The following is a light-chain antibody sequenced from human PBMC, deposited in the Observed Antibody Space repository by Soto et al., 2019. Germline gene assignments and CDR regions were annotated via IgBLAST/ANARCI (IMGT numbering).Light chain of an antibody. CDR3: QQSYSTPIT. CDR1: QSISGW. J-gene: IGKJ5*01. V-gene: IGKV1-39*01. Sequence: DIQMPQSPSTLSASVGDSVTITGRASQSISGWLAWYQQKPGKAPKLLIYAASSLQSGVPSRFSGSGSGTDFTLTISSLQPEDFATYYCQQSYSTPITVGQGTRLEIK. CDR2: AAS.